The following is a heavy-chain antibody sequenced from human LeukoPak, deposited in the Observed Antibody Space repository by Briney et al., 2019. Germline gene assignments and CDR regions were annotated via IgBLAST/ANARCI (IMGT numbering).Heavy chain of an antibody. D-gene: IGHD3-3*01. J-gene: IGHJ4*02. CDR2: IYTSGST. CDR3: ARNGFLEWRGQMYYFDY. V-gene: IGHV4-61*02. CDR1: GGSISSGSYY. Sequence: SQTLTLTCTVSGGSISSGSYYWSWIRQPAGKGLEWIGRIYTSGSTNYNPSLKSRVTMSVDTSKNQFSLKLSSVTAADTAVYYCARNGFLEWRGQMYYFDYWGQGTLVTVSS.